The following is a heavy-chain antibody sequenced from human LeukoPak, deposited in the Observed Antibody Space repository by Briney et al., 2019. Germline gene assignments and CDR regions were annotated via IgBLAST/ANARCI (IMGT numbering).Heavy chain of an antibody. V-gene: IGHV1-8*01. CDR1: GYTFTSYD. J-gene: IGHJ4*02. D-gene: IGHD6-19*01. CDR2: MNPNSSNT. Sequence: ASVKVSCKASGYTFTSYDINWVRQATGQGLEWMGWMNPNSSNTGYAQKFQGRVTMTRNTSISTAYMELSSLRSEDTAVYYCARQTGYSGSGDYWGQGTLVTVSS. CDR3: ARQTGYSGSGDY.